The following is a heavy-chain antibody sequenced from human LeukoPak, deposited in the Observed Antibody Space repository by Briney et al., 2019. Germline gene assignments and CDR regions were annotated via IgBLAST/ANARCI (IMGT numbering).Heavy chain of an antibody. CDR2: IYTSGGT. CDR3: ARLSSSWYYYYYGMDV. V-gene: IGHV4-4*09. CDR1: GDSISSYY. Sequence: SETLSLTCTVSGDSISSYYWSWIRQPPGKGLEWIGYIYTSGGTNYNPSLKSRVTISVDTSKNQFSLKLSSVTAADTAVYYCARLSSSWYYYYYGMDVWGQGTTVTVSS. J-gene: IGHJ6*02. D-gene: IGHD6-13*01.